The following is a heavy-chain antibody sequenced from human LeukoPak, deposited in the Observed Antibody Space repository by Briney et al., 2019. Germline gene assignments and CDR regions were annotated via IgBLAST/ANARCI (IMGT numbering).Heavy chain of an antibody. J-gene: IGHJ3*02. CDR1: GYTFTGYY. V-gene: IGHV1-2*04. D-gene: IGHD6-19*01. CDR2: INPNSGGT. CDR3: ARDLVAGTLGGAFDI. Sequence: ASVKVSCKASGYTFTGYYMHWVRQAPGQGLEWMGWINPNSGGTNYAQKFQGWVTMTRDTSISTAYMELSRLRSDDTAVYYCARDLVAGTLGGAFDIWGQGTMVTVSS.